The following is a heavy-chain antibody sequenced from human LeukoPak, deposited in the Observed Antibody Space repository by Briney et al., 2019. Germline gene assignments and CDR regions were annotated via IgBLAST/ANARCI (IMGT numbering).Heavy chain of an antibody. V-gene: IGHV3-33*01. D-gene: IGHD1-26*01. CDR3: ARGVGATHYYGMDV. CDR2: IWYDGSNK. J-gene: IGHJ6*02. Sequence: PGGSLRLSCAASGFTFSSYGMHWVRQAPGKGLEWVAVIWYDGSNKYYADSVKGRFTISRDNSKNTLYLQMNSLRAEDTAVYYCARGVGATHYYGMDVWGQGTTVTVSS. CDR1: GFTFSSYG.